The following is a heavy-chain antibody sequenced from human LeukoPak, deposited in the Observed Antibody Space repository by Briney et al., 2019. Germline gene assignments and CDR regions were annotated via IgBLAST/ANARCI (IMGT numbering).Heavy chain of an antibody. CDR1: GGSFSGYY. J-gene: IGHJ4*02. V-gene: IGHV4-34*01. CDR2: INHSGST. D-gene: IGHD3-10*01. Sequence: PSETLSLTCAVYGGSFSGYYWSWIRQPPGKGLEWIGEINHSGSTNYNPSLKSRVTISVDTSENQFSLKLSSVTAADTAVYYCARVSGSITMVRGVYDYWGQGTLVTVSS. CDR3: ARVSGSITMVRGVYDY.